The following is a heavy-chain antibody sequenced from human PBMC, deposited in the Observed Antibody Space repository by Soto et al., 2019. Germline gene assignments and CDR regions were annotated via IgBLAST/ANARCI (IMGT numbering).Heavy chain of an antibody. V-gene: IGHV1-3*01. CDR3: ARAFGYSSHLSP. D-gene: IGHD5-18*01. Sequence: ASVKVSCKASGYTLTSYAMHWVRQAPGQRLERMGWINAGNGNTKYSQKFQGRVTITRDTSASTAYMELSSLRSEDTAVYYCARAFGYSSHLSPWGQGTLVTVSS. CDR2: INAGNGNT. CDR1: GYTLTSYA. J-gene: IGHJ5*02.